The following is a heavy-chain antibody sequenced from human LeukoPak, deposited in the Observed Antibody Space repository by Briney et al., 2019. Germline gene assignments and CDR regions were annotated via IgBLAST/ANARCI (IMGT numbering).Heavy chain of an antibody. CDR2: IYYSGST. V-gene: IGHV4-59*01. D-gene: IGHD6-6*01. Sequence: SETLSLTCTVSGGSISSYYWSWIRQPPGKGLEWIGYIYYSGSTNYNPSLKSRVTISVDTSKNQFSLKLSSVTAADTAVYYCARGRLKAAPDERYYFDYWGQGTLVTVSS. CDR3: ARGRLKAAPDERYYFDY. CDR1: GGSISSYY. J-gene: IGHJ4*02.